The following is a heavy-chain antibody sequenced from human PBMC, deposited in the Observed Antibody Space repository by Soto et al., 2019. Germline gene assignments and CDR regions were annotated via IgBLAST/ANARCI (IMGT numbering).Heavy chain of an antibody. D-gene: IGHD3-9*01. Sequence: LSESGGGLVQPGGSLRLSCAASGFSFAGYALAWVRQAPGKGLEWVSTVSGGGGSTYYADSVKGRFTISRDNSGNTVYLQMNSLNAGDTALYYCAKTESFNGYYNAFDSWGQGTRVTVSS. J-gene: IGHJ4*02. CDR3: AKTESFNGYYNAFDS. CDR1: GFSFAGYA. CDR2: VSGGGGST. V-gene: IGHV3-23*01.